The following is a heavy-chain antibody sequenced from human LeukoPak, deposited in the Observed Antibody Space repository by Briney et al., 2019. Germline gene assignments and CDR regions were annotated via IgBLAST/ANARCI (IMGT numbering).Heavy chain of an antibody. V-gene: IGHV4-59*01. Sequence: SETLSLTCTVSGGSISSYYWSWIRQPPGKGLEWIGCIYYSGSTNYNPSFKSRVTISVDTSKNQFSLKLSSVTAADTAVYYCARLRGAYWYFDFWGRGTLVTVSS. CDR3: ARLRGAYWYFDF. J-gene: IGHJ2*01. CDR1: GGSISSYY. CDR2: IYYSGST. D-gene: IGHD3-10*01.